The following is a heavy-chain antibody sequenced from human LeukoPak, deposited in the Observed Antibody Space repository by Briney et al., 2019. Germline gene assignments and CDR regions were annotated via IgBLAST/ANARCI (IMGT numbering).Heavy chain of an antibody. D-gene: IGHD5-18*01. V-gene: IGHV1-69*13. CDR3: ARSWIQLWLSSGFDY. CDR2: IIPIFGTA. J-gene: IGHJ4*02. Sequence: SVKVSCKASGGTFSSYAISWVRQAPGQGLEWMGGIIPIFGTANYAQKFQGRVTITADESTSTAYMELSSLRSEDTAVYYCARSWIQLWLSSGFDYWGQGTLVTISS. CDR1: GGTFSSYA.